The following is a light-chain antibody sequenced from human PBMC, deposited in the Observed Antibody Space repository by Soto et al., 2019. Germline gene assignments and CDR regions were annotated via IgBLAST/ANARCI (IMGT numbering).Light chain of an antibody. V-gene: IGLV2-14*01. J-gene: IGLJ1*01. CDR2: EVS. CDR1: SSDVGACNH. Sequence: QSALTQPASVSGSPGQSITISCTGTSSDVGACNHVSWYQQHPGKAPKLIIYEVSNRPSGVSNRFSGSKSGDTASLTIFGLHAEDEADYYCSSYTSGSTLYVFGTGTKLTVL. CDR3: SSYTSGSTLYV.